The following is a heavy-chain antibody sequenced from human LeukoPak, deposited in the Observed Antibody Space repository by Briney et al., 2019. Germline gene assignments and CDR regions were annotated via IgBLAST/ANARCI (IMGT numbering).Heavy chain of an antibody. Sequence: ASVKVSCKASGYTFTGYYMHWVRQAPGQGLEWMGWINPNSGGSNYAQKFQGWVTMTRDTSISTAYMELSRLRSDDTAVYYCARSEGVPRTPYYFDYWGQGTLVTVSS. CDR1: GYTFTGYY. D-gene: IGHD3-16*01. J-gene: IGHJ4*02. CDR2: INPNSGGS. CDR3: ARSEGVPRTPYYFDY. V-gene: IGHV1-2*04.